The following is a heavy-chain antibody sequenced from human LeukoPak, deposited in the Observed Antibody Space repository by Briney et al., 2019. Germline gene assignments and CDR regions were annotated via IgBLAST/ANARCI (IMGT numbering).Heavy chain of an antibody. CDR2: IYYSGST. J-gene: IGHJ3*02. V-gene: IGHV4-59*01. CDR1: GGSINGYY. Sequence: SETLSLTCTVSGGSINGYYWSWIRQPPGKGLEWIGYIYYSGSTNYNPSLKSRVTISVDTSKNQFSLKLSSVTAADTAVYYCARDSYYYDSSGFQLDIWGQGTMVTVSS. CDR3: ARDSYYYDSSGFQLDI. D-gene: IGHD3-22*01.